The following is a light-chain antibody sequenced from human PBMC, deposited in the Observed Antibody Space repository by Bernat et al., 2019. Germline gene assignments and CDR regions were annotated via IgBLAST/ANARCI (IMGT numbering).Light chain of an antibody. CDR1: SRDIVSYKL. CDR2: EVN. CDR3: CSCAGGLSWV. J-gene: IGLJ3*02. Sequence: QSALTQPASVSGSPGQSITISCTGTSRDIVSYKLVSCYLQHPGKAPKFMIYEVNQRPSGVSNRFSGSKSSNTAFLTISGHQAEDEADYYCCSCAGGLSWVFGGGTMLTIL. V-gene: IGLV2-23*02.